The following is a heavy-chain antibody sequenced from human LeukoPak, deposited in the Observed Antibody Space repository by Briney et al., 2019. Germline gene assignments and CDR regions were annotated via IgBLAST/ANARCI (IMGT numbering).Heavy chain of an antibody. J-gene: IGHJ4*02. CDR3: AKDPYVVSLDY. Sequence: PGGSLRLSCAASGFTFSSYAMSWFRQAPGKGLEWVSAISGSGSATYYAGSVKGRFTISRDNSKNMLYLQMNGLRADDTAVYYCAKDPYVVSLDYWGQGTLVTVSS. V-gene: IGHV3-23*01. CDR1: GFTFSSYA. CDR2: ISGSGSAT. D-gene: IGHD3-16*02.